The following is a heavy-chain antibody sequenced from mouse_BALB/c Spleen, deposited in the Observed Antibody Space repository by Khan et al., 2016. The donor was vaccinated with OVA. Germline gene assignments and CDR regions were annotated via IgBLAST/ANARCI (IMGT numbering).Heavy chain of an antibody. J-gene: IGHJ1*01. CDR2: IWAGGST. CDR3: ARYYGNYGWYFDV. V-gene: IGHV2-9*02. D-gene: IGHD2-1*01. Sequence: QVQLKESGPAMVVPSQSLSITCTVSGFSLTSYGVHWVRQPPGKGLEWLGVIWAGGSTNYNSALMSRLSISKDNSKSQVFLKMNSLQTDDTAMYYCARYYGNYGWYFDVWGAGTTVTVSS. CDR1: GFSLTSYG.